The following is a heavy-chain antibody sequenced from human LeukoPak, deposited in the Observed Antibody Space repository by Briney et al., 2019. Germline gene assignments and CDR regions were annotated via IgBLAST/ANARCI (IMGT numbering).Heavy chain of an antibody. CDR1: GFTFSSYS. CDR3: ARDRGSGWYGGAPSYFDY. V-gene: IGHV3-21*01. J-gene: IGHJ4*02. D-gene: IGHD6-19*01. CDR2: ISSSSSYI. Sequence: GGSLRLSCAASGFTFSSYSMNWVRQAPGKGLEWASSISSSSSYIYYADSVKGRFTISRDNAKNSLYMQMNSLRAEDTAVYYCARDRGSGWYGGAPSYFDYWGQGTLVTVSS.